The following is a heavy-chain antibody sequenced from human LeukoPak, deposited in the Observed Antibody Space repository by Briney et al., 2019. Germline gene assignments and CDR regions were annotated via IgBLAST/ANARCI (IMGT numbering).Heavy chain of an antibody. Sequence: ASVKVSCKASANTFTDFYMHWVRQAPGQGLEWIGIFNPAGGRTSFAQKFQGRVTITRDTSTNTLYMELSSLRSEDTAVYYCARDQAAITTPLAWSFALWGRGTLVTVSS. CDR2: FNPAGGRT. J-gene: IGHJ2*01. V-gene: IGHV1-46*01. CDR3: ARDQAAITTPLAWSFAL. D-gene: IGHD1-14*01. CDR1: ANTFTDFY.